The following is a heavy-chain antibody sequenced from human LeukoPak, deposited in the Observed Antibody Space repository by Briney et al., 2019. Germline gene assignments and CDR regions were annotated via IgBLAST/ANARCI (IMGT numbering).Heavy chain of an antibody. V-gene: IGHV3-7*03. CDR3: ARDMTMVGRYDP. Sequence: GGSLRLSCAASGLTFCSYWMSWVRQAPGKGLEWVANIKEDGSEKHYVDSVKGRFTISRDNAENSLYLQKNSLRAEDTAVYYCARDMTMVGRYDPWGQGTLVTVSS. CDR2: IKEDGSEK. D-gene: IGHD4/OR15-4a*01. J-gene: IGHJ5*02. CDR1: GLTFCSYW.